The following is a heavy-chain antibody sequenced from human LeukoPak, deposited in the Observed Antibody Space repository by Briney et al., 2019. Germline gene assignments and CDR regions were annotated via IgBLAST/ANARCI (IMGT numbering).Heavy chain of an antibody. CDR3: ARADQLELPVFDY. CDR1: GFTFSDDF. D-gene: IGHD1-7*01. V-gene: IGHV3-21*01. CDR2: ISSSSSYI. J-gene: IGHJ4*02. Sequence: GGSLRLSCAASGFTFSDDFMNWVRQAPGKGLEWVSSISSSSSYIYYADSVKGRFTISRDNAKNSLYLQMDSLRAEDTAVYYCARADQLELPVFDYWGQGTLVTVSS.